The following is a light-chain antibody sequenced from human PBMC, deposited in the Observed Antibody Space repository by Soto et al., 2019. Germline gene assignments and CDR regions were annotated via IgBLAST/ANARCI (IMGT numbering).Light chain of an antibody. CDR1: SGDVGSYNL. J-gene: IGLJ1*01. Sequence: QSALTQPASVSGSPGQSITISCTGTSGDVGSYNLVSWYQQHPGKAPKLMIYEVSKRPSGVSNRFSGYKSGNTASLTISGLQAEDEADYYCCSYAGSSTDVFGTGTKLTVL. CDR2: EVS. V-gene: IGLV2-23*02. CDR3: CSYAGSSTDV.